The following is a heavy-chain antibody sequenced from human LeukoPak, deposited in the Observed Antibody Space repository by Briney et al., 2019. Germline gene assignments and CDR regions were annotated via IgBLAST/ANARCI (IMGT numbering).Heavy chain of an antibody. D-gene: IGHD2-15*01. CDR1: LVTAGNYG. J-gene: IGHJ4*02. CDR2: IHQGGIDK. Sequence: RGSLRPSCAAYLVTAGNYGMHLVRQTPGNLRELLSYIHQGGIDKYYADSVKGRFTISTDNSGNMLDLQMNSLRAEDTAVYYCARDPCWGGTCYSTEYWGQGTLVAVSS. V-gene: IGHV3-30*02. CDR3: ARDPCWGGTCYSTEY.